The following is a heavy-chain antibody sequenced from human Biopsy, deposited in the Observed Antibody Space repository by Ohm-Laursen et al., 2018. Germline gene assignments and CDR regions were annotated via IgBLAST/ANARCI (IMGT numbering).Heavy chain of an antibody. Sequence: SLRLSCAASGFTFDDHVMHWVRQAPGEGLEWASGISWDGGSEGYADSVKGRFTISRDNAKNSLFLQMNSLTTEDTALYYCVRGYSSSWSGYLDHWGQGTLVTVSS. CDR1: GFTFDDHV. J-gene: IGHJ4*02. CDR2: ISWDGGSE. D-gene: IGHD3-3*01. CDR3: VRGYSSSWSGYLDH. V-gene: IGHV3-9*01.